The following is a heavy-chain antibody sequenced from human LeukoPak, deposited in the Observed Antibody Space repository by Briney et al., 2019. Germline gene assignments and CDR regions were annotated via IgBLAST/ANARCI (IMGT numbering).Heavy chain of an antibody. D-gene: IGHD5-18*01. CDR3: ARGSVQLWLRDTYYYMDV. V-gene: IGHV3-20*04. CDR2: INWNGRIT. J-gene: IGHJ6*03. CDR1: GFTFDDYA. Sequence: GESLRLSCAASGFTFDDYAMNWVRQPPGRGLEWVSGINWNGRITEYADSVKDRFTIARQNTKNSLYLYMNNLGGEDTGLYFCARGSVQLWLRDTYYYMDVWGKGTTVTVCS.